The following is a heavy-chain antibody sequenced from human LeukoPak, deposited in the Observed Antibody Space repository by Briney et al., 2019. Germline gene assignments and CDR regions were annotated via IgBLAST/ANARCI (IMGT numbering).Heavy chain of an antibody. CDR3: ARVDYGDSFGI. J-gene: IGHJ3*02. V-gene: IGHV1-3*01. Sequence: ASLTVSFKASGSTFTIYAMHWVRQAPGQRLERMGWINAGNGNTKYSQKFQGRVTITRDTSASTAYMELSSLRSEDTAVSYCARVDYGDSFGIWGQGTMVTVSS. CDR2: INAGNGNT. D-gene: IGHD4-17*01. CDR1: GSTFTIYA.